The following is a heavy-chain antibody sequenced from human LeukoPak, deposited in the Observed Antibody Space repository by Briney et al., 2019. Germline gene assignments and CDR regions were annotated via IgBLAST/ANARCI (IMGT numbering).Heavy chain of an antibody. Sequence: GGSLRLSCAASGFTFSSYWMSWVRQAPGKGLEWVANIKQDGSEKYYVDSVKGRFTISRDNSKNTLYLQMNSLRAEDTAVYYCAKDPGGYSYGYVDYYYGMDVWGQGTTVTVSS. CDR1: GFTFSSYW. CDR2: IKQDGSEK. D-gene: IGHD5-18*01. J-gene: IGHJ6*02. CDR3: AKDPGGYSYGYVDYYYGMDV. V-gene: IGHV3-7*01.